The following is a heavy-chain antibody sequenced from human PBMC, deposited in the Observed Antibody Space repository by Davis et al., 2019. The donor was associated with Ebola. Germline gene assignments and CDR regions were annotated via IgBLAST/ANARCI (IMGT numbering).Heavy chain of an antibody. J-gene: IGHJ6*02. V-gene: IGHV3-49*04. CDR1: GFTFGDYA. CDR2: IRSKAYGGTT. D-gene: IGHD6-13*01. Sequence: PGGSLRLSCTASGFTFGDYAMSWVRQAPGKGLEWVGFIRSKAYGGTTEYAASVKGRFTISRDDFTSVAYLQMNSLKTEDTAVYYCSRDLKQPPPSYYYGMDVWGLGTTVTVSS. CDR3: SRDLKQPPPSYYYGMDV.